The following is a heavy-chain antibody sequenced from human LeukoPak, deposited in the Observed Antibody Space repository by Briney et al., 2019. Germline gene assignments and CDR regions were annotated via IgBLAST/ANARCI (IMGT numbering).Heavy chain of an antibody. D-gene: IGHD3-3*01. CDR3: ARALSA. J-gene: IGHJ4*02. CDR1: GFTFSDYW. Sequence: GGSLRLSCAASGFTFSDYWMHWVRQAPGKGLEWVANIRQDGNEIYYVDSVKGRFTISRDDAKNSVYLQMNSLRAEDTAVYYCARALSAWGQGTLVTVSS. CDR2: IRQDGNEI. V-gene: IGHV3-7*03.